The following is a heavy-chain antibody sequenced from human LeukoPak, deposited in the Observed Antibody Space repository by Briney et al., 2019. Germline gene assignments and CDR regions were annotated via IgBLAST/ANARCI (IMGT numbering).Heavy chain of an antibody. Sequence: PGGSLRLSCAASGFTFSRNAMNCVRQAPGKGLEWVASISGNGVGTYYADSVKGRFNISRDNSKNTLYLQMNSLRTEDTAVYHCAKDANYFDSGSYLIPFDFWGQGTLVTVSS. CDR2: ISGNGVGT. D-gene: IGHD3-22*01. J-gene: IGHJ4*02. CDR3: AKDANYFDSGSYLIPFDF. V-gene: IGHV3-23*01. CDR1: GFTFSRNA.